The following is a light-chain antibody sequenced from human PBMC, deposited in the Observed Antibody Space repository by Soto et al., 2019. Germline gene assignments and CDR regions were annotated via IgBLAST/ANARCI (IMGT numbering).Light chain of an antibody. V-gene: IGLV2-14*03. Sequence: QSVLTQPASVSGSPGQSITISCTGTSTDVGYYNYVSWYQQHPGKAPKLMIYDVSDRPSVVSHRFSGSKSGNTASLTISGLQAEDEADYYCSSYTSTNTLLFGGGTKLTVL. CDR2: DVS. CDR3: SSYTSTNTLL. J-gene: IGLJ3*02. CDR1: STDVGYYNY.